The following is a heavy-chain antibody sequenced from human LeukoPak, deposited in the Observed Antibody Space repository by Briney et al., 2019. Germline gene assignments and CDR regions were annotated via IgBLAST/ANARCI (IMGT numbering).Heavy chain of an antibody. V-gene: IGHV1-8*01. CDR3: ARGDCSSTSCYSNMDV. Sequence: ASVKVSCKASGYTFTSYDINWVQQATGQGLEWMGWMNPNSGNTGYAQKFQGRVTMTRNTSISTAYMELSSLRSEDTAVYYCARGDCSSTSCYSNMDVWGQGTTVTVSS. J-gene: IGHJ6*02. CDR2: MNPNSGNT. CDR1: GYTFTSYD. D-gene: IGHD2-2*01.